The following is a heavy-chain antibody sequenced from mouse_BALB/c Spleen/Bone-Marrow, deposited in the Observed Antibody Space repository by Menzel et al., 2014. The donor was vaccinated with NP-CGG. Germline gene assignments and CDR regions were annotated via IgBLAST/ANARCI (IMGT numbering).Heavy chain of an antibody. V-gene: IGHV1-20*02. J-gene: IGHJ1*01. CDR2: INPYNGDT. D-gene: IGHD1-1*01. CDR1: GYSFTSYF. Sequence: VQLQQSGPELVKPGASVKISCKASGYSFTSYFMNWVMQSHGKSLEWIGRINPYNGDTFYNQKFKGKATLTVDKSSSTAHMELRSLASEDSAVYYCAREGGYYYGSSPYFDVWGAGTTVTVSS. CDR3: AREGGYYYGSSPYFDV.